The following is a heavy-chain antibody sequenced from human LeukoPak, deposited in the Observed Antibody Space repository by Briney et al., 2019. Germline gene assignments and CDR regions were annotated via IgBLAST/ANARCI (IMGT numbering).Heavy chain of an antibody. CDR2: VFVTGST. J-gene: IGHJ2*01. CDR3: ARYGRGGAEWYFDL. D-gene: IGHD3-10*01. Sequence: SETLSLTCSVSGGSINNYYWSWTRQPAGKGLEWIGRVFVTGSTNYNPSVKSRVTISVDKSKNQFSLKLNSVTAADTAVYYCARYGRGGAEWYFDLWGRGTLVTVSS. CDR1: GGSINNYY. V-gene: IGHV4-4*07.